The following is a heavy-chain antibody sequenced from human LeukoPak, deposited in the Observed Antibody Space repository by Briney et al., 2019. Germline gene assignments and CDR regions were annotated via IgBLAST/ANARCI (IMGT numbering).Heavy chain of an antibody. D-gene: IGHD6-19*01. CDR2: IYPGDSDT. J-gene: IGHJ6*02. Sequence: GESLQISCKGSGYSFTSYWIGWARQMPGKGLEWMGIIYPGDSDTRYSPSFQGQVTISADKSISTAYLQWSSLKASDTAMYYCARHIAVAYYYYGMDVWGQGTTVTVSS. CDR3: ARHIAVAYYYYGMDV. CDR1: GYSFTSYW. V-gene: IGHV5-51*01.